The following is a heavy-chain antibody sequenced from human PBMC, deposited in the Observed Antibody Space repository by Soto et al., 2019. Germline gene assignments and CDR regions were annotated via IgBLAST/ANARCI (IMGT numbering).Heavy chain of an antibody. J-gene: IGHJ6*02. V-gene: IGHV1-2*04. CDR2: INPNSGGT. D-gene: IGHD3-22*01. CDR1: GYTFTGYY. Sequence: VASVKVSCKASGYTFTGYYMHWVRQAPGQGLEWMGWINPNSGGTNYAQKFQGWVTMTRDTSISTAYMELSTLRSDDTAVYYCAREGGPIGYYYYGMDVWGQGTTVTVSS. CDR3: AREGGPIGYYYYGMDV.